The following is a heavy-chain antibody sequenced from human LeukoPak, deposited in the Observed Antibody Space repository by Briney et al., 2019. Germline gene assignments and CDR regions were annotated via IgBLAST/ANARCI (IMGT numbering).Heavy chain of an antibody. V-gene: IGHV4-4*02. D-gene: IGHD6-13*01. CDR1: GGSISSSNW. CDR3: ARRVGQQLVLGWFDP. CDR2: IYHSGST. Sequence: PSGTLSLTCAVSGGSISSSNWWSWVRQPPGKGLEWIGEIYHSGSTNYNPSLKSRVTISVDKSKNQFSLKLSSVTAADTAVYYCARRVGQQLVLGWFDPWGQGTLVTVSS. J-gene: IGHJ5*02.